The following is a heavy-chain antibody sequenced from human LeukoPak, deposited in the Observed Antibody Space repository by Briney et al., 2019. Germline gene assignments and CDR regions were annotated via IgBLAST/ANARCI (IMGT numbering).Heavy chain of an antibody. CDR3: ARGAPGSYCSGGSCPYFDY. CDR2: MNPNSGHT. J-gene: IGHJ4*02. D-gene: IGHD2-15*01. CDR1: GYTFTSYV. Sequence: APVKVSCKASGYTFTSYVINWVRQATGQGLEWMGWMNPNSGHTGYAQKFQGRVTMTRNTSISTAYMELSSLRSEDTAVYYCARGAPGSYCSGGSCPYFDYWGQGTLVSVSS. V-gene: IGHV1-8*01.